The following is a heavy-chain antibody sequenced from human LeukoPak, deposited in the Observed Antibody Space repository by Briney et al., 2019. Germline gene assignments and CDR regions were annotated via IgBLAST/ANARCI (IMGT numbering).Heavy chain of an antibody. CDR2: ISGSGGST. Sequence: GGSLRLSCAASGFTFSSYGMSWVRQAPGKGLEWVSAISGSGGSTYYADSVKGRFTISRDNSKNTLYLQMNSLRAEDTAVYYCAIRAYYYGSGSYIPDWGQGTLVTVSS. CDR3: AIRAYYYGSGSYIPD. J-gene: IGHJ4*02. D-gene: IGHD3-10*01. CDR1: GFTFSSYG. V-gene: IGHV3-23*01.